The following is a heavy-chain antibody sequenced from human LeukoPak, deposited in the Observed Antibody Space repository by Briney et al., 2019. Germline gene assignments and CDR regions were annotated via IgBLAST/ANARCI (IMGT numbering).Heavy chain of an antibody. D-gene: IGHD1-26*01. V-gene: IGHV1-69*05. CDR2: IIPIFGTA. J-gene: IGHJ3*02. CDR3: AREKSSYSGSYVGAFDI. Sequence: GSSVKVSCKASGGTFSSYAISWVRQAPGQGLEWMGRIIPIFGTANYAQKFQGRVTITTDESTSTAYMELSSLRSEDTAVYYCAREKSSYSGSYVGAFDIWGQGTMVTVSS. CDR1: GGTFSSYA.